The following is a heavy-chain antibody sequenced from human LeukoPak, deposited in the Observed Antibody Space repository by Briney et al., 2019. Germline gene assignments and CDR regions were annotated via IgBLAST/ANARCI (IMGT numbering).Heavy chain of an antibody. D-gene: IGHD6-19*01. CDR1: GYSISSGYY. Sequence: SETLSLTCTVSGYSISSGYYWGWIRQPPGKGLEWIGSIYHSGSTYYNPSLKSRVTISVDTSKNQFSLKLSSVTAADTAVYYCAASYSSLFDYWGQRTLVTVSS. J-gene: IGHJ4*02. V-gene: IGHV4-38-2*02. CDR3: AASYSSLFDY. CDR2: IYHSGST.